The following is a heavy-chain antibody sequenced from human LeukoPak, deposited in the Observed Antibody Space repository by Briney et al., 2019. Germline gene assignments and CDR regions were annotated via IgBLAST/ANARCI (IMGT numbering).Heavy chain of an antibody. CDR2: IYYSGST. CDR1: GGSISSYY. Sequence: PSETLSLTCTVSGGSISSYYWSWIRQPPGKGLEWIGYIYYSGSTNYDPSLKSRVTISVDTSKNQFSLKLSSVTAADTAVYYCARGRYCSSSSCPWYYYYGMDVWGQGTTVTVSS. D-gene: IGHD2-2*01. J-gene: IGHJ6*02. V-gene: IGHV4-59*01. CDR3: ARGRYCSSSSCPWYYYYGMDV.